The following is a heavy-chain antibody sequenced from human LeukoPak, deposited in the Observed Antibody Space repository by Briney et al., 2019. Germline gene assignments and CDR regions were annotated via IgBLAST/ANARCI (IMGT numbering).Heavy chain of an antibody. CDR2: ISSSGSTI. CDR1: GFTFSSYE. V-gene: IGHV3-48*03. J-gene: IGHJ4*02. D-gene: IGHD2-2*01. CDR3: ARVGNIVVVPADTPFDY. Sequence: GGSLRLSCAASGFTFSSYEMNWVRQAPGKGLEWVSYISSSGSTIYYADSVKGRFTISRDNAKNSLYLQMNSLRAEDTAVYYCARVGNIVVVPADTPFDYWGQGTLVTVSS.